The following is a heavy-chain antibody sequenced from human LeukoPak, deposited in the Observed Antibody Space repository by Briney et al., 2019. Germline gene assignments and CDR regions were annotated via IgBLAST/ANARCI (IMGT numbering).Heavy chain of an antibody. Sequence: GGSLKISCKGSGHSFTTYWIGCVRQMPRKGLEWMGNIYPGDSDTRKSPSFQGQVTIPADKSISTAYLQWSSLKASDTAMYYCARLACSGGSCSHRYYFDYWGQGTLVTVSS. CDR3: ARLACSGGSCSHRYYFDY. D-gene: IGHD2-15*01. CDR1: GHSFTTYW. V-gene: IGHV5-51*01. CDR2: IYPGDSDT. J-gene: IGHJ4*02.